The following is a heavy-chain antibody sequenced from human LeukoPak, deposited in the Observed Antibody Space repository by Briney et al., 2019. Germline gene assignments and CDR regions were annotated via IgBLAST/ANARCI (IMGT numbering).Heavy chain of an antibody. CDR1: GGSISSYY. CDR3: ARKEGGQLVNTRRWFDP. CDR2: INHSGST. J-gene: IGHJ5*02. Sequence: PSETLSLTCTVSGGSISSYYWSWIRQTPGKGLEWIGEINHSGSTNYNPSLKSRVTISVATSKKQFSLKVRSVTAADTAVYYCARKEGGQLVNTRRWFDPWGQGTLVTVSS. V-gene: IGHV4-34*01. D-gene: IGHD6-13*01.